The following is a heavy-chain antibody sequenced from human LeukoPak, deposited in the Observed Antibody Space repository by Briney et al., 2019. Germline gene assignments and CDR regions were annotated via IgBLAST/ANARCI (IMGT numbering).Heavy chain of an antibody. CDR3: ARERKDGDYDAVDY. D-gene: IGHD4-17*01. CDR2: ISYDGKKD. J-gene: IGHJ4*02. CDR1: GFTFSNYA. Sequence: GGSLRLSCAASGFTFSNYAMSWVRQTPDRVLEWVASISYDGKKDFYADSVKGRFTISRDSSGNTVHLQMSRLTIEDTAVYFCARERKDGDYDAVDYWGQGTLVTVSS. V-gene: IGHV3-30*04.